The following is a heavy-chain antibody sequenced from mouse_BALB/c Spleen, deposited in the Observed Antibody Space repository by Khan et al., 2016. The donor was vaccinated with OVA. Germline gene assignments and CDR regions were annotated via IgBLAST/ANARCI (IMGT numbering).Heavy chain of an antibody. CDR2: IAPGSSNG. CDR3: ASENYYGRSCYAMDY. CDR1: GYTFTSYW. D-gene: IGHD1-1*01. Sequence: DLVKPGASVKLSCKASGYTFTSYWINWIKQRPGQGLEWIGRIAPGSSNGYYNDMFKGKATLTVDTSSSPAYIQLSSLSSEDSAVYFCASENYYGRSCYAMDYWGQGTSVTVSS. J-gene: IGHJ4*01. V-gene: IGHV1S41*01.